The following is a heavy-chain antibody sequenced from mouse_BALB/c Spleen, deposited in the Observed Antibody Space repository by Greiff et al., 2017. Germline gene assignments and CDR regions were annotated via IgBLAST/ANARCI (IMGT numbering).Heavy chain of an antibody. V-gene: IGHV5-6-4*01. CDR2: ISSGGSYT. CDR1: GFTFSSYT. Sequence: EVKLVESGGGLVKPGGSLKLSCAASGFTFSSYTMSWVRQTPEKRLEWVATISSGGSYTYYPDSVKGRFTISRDNAKNTLYLQMSSLKSEDTAMYYCTREGDYVSFYAMDYWGQGTSVTVSA. CDR3: TREGDYVSFYAMDY. D-gene: IGHD2-13*01. J-gene: IGHJ4*01.